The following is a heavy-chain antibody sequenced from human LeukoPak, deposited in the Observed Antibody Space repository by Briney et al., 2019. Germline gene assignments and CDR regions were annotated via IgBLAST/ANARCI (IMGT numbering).Heavy chain of an antibody. CDR2: FDPEDGET. D-gene: IGHD1-7*01. J-gene: IGHJ3*02. CDR1: GYTLTELS. V-gene: IGHV1-24*01. CDR3: ATGVAGTTGSSAFDI. Sequence: ASVKVSCKVSGYTLTELSMHWVRQAPGKGLEWMGGFDPEDGETIYAQKFQGRVTMTEDTSTDTAYMELSSLRSEDTAVYYCATGVAGTTGSSAFDIWGQGTMVTVSS.